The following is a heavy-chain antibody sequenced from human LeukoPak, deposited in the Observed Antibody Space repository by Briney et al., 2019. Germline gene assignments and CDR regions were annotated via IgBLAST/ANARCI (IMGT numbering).Heavy chain of an antibody. CDR2: IYYSGST. CDR1: GGSISSSSYY. D-gene: IGHD3-3*01. Sequence: NPSETLSLTCTVSGGSISSSSYYWGWIRQPPGKGLEWIGSIYYSGSTYYNPSLKSRVTISVDTSKNQFSLKLSSVTAADTAVYYCARHPGAITIFGVVSPKGYYYMDVWGKGTTVTVSS. CDR3: ARHPGAITIFGVVSPKGYYYMDV. J-gene: IGHJ6*03. V-gene: IGHV4-39*01.